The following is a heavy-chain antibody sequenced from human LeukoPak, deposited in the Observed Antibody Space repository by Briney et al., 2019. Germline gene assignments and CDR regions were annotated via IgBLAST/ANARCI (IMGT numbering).Heavy chain of an antibody. CDR1: GYIFTSYW. Sequence: GESLKISCKGSGYIFTSYWISWVRQMPGKGLGWMGMIDPSDSYTNYSPSFQGHVTISADKSISTAYLQWSSLEASDTAMYYCARLPTARVNWFDPWGQGTLVTVSS. V-gene: IGHV5-10-1*01. D-gene: IGHD2-2*01. J-gene: IGHJ5*02. CDR3: ARLPTARVNWFDP. CDR2: IDPSDSYT.